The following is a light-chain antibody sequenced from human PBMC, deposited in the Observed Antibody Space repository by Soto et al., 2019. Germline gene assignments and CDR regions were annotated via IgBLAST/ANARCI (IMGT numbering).Light chain of an antibody. Sequence: DIQLTQSPSSLSASVGARVTITCRASESIGSHLNWYQQRPGQAPKALIYAVSSLQTGVPSRFSGSGSGTDFTLTISSRQPEDFATYYCQQSYSAPQFAFGPGTKVEIK. V-gene: IGKV1-39*01. CDR2: AVS. J-gene: IGKJ3*01. CDR1: ESIGSH. CDR3: QQSYSAPQFA.